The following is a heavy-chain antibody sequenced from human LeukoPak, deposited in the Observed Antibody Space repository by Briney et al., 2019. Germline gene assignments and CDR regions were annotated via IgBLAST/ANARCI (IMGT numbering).Heavy chain of an antibody. V-gene: IGHV3-64D*06. CDR2: ISSNGHDT. CDR1: GFIFSTYA. J-gene: IGHJ4*02. CDR3: VKEAYRVSHNDY. Sequence: PGGSLRLSCAASGFIFSTYAVHWVRQAPGRGLEFVSAISSNGHDTYYADSVKARFTISRDNSQNTVYLQMSSLRTDDTAVYYCVKEAYRVSHNDYWGQGTLVTVSS. D-gene: IGHD3-16*02.